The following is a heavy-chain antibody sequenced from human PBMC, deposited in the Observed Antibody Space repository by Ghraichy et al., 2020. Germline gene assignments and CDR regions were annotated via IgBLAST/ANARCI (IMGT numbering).Heavy chain of an antibody. V-gene: IGHV3-43*02. Sequence: GGSLRLSCAASGFTFDDYAMHWVRQAPGKGLEWVSLISGDGGSTYYADSVKGRFTISRDNSKNSLYLQMNSLRTEDTALYYCAKDHGEGATSGWFDPWGQGTLVTVSS. CDR3: AKDHGEGATSGWFDP. D-gene: IGHD1-26*01. CDR1: GFTFDDYA. CDR2: ISGDGGST. J-gene: IGHJ5*02.